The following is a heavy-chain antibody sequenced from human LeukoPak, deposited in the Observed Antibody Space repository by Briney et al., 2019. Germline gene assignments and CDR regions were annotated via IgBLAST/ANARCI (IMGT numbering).Heavy chain of an antibody. CDR1: GGSISSYY. D-gene: IGHD7-27*01. J-gene: IGHJ4*02. Sequence: SETLSLTCTVSGGSISSYYWSWIRQPAGKGLEWIGRIYTSGSTNYNPSLKSRVTMSVDTSKNQFSLKLSSVTAADTAVYYCAREHSNWGYFDYWGQATLVTVSS. CDR3: AREHSNWGYFDY. V-gene: IGHV4-4*07. CDR2: IYTSGST.